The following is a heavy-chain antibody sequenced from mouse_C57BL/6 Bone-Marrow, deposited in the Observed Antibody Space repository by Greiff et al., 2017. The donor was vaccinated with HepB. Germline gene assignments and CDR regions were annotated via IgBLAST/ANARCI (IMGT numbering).Heavy chain of an antibody. CDR1: GFTFSDYG. Sequence: DVKLVESGGGLVKPGGSLKLSCAASGFTFSDYGMHWVRQAPEKGLEWVAYISSGSSTIYYADTVKGRFTISRDNAKNTLFLQMTRLRSDDTSMYYCAGRAYGRFLYYFDYWGQGTTLTVSS. CDR3: AGRAYGRFLYYFDY. D-gene: IGHD1-1*01. CDR2: ISSGSSTI. V-gene: IGHV5-17*01. J-gene: IGHJ2*01.